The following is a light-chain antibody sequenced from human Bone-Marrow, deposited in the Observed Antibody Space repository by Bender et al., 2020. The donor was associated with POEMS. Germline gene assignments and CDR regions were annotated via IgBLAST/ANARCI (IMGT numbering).Light chain of an antibody. CDR1: SSNIGNHG. CDR3: PAWDDCLSGWV. CDR2: YDD. Sequence: QSVLTQPPSVSGAPGQRVTISCTGSSSNIGNHGVNWYQQLPGEAPKLLIYYDDLLTPGVSDRFSASKSGTSASLAISELQSEDEALYYCPAWDDCLSGWVFGGGTKLTVL. V-gene: IGLV1-36*01. J-gene: IGLJ3*02.